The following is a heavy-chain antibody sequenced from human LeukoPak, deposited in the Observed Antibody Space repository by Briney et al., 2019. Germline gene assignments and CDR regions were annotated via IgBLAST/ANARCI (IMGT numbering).Heavy chain of an antibody. V-gene: IGHV1-8*01. Sequence: ASVKVSCKASGYTFTSYDINWVRQATGQGLEWMGWMNPNSGNTGYAQKFQGRVTMTRNTSISTAYMELSSLRSEDTAVYYCARWNAYYYDSSGYYDAFDIWGQGTMVTVSS. J-gene: IGHJ3*02. CDR3: ARWNAYYYDSSGYYDAFDI. CDR2: MNPNSGNT. D-gene: IGHD3-22*01. CDR1: GYTFTSYD.